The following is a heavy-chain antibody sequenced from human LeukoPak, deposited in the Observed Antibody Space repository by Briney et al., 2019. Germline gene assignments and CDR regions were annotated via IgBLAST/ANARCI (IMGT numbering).Heavy chain of an antibody. D-gene: IGHD6-6*01. CDR1: GGTFSSYA. CDR3: ARGVFGYSSSSSDY. J-gene: IGHJ4*02. Sequence: ASVKVSCKASGGTFSSYAINWVRQAPGQGLEWMGWINPNSGGTNYAQKFQGRVTMTRDTSISTAYMELSRLRSYDTAVYYCARGVFGYSSSSSDYWGQGTLVTVSS. V-gene: IGHV1-2*02. CDR2: INPNSGGT.